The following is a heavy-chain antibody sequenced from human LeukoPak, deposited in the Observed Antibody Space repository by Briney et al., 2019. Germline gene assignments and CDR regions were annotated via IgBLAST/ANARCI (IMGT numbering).Heavy chain of an antibody. V-gene: IGHV3-30*02. J-gene: IGHJ4*02. D-gene: IGHD1-26*01. CDR1: GFTFSSYG. Sequence: PGGSLRLSCAASGFTFSSYGMHWVRQAPGKGLEWVAFIRYDGSNKYYADSVKGRFTISRDNSKNTLYLQMNSLRAEDTAVYYCAKDRKSGSKKVYYFDYWGQGTLVTVSS. CDR2: IRYDGSNK. CDR3: AKDRKSGSKKVYYFDY.